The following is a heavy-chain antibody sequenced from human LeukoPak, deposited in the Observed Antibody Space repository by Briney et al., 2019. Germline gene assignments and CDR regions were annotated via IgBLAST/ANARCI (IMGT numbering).Heavy chain of an antibody. CDR3: ATRESSMARSH. CDR1: GFIFSDYW. D-gene: IGHD3-10*01. CDR2: TNEDGSVQ. Sequence: PGGSLRPSCAASGFIFSDYWMNWVRQVPGKGLQWVANTNEDGSVQDYVASVRGRFFISRDNAKNSLYLQMNSLRVEDAAIYYCATRESSMARSHWGQGTLVTVSS. V-gene: IGHV3-7*01. J-gene: IGHJ4*02.